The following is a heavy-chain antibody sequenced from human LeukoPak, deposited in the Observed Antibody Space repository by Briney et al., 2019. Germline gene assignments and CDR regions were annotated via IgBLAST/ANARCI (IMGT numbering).Heavy chain of an antibody. CDR1: GFTFNDYA. D-gene: IGHD3-22*01. CDR3: AKDWAGSDRRYYFDY. Sequence: GGSLRLACAASGFTFNDYAMSWVRQAPGEGLEWVSVISGSGGSTYYADSVKGRFTISRDNSQNTLYLQMNSLRAEDSAVYYCAKDWAGSDRRYYFDYWGQGTLVTVSS. J-gene: IGHJ4*02. CDR2: ISGSGGST. V-gene: IGHV3-23*01.